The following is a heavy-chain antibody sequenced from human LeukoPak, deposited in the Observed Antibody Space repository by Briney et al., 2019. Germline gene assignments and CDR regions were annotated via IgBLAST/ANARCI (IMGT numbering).Heavy chain of an antibody. Sequence: GGSLRLSRAASGFTVSSNYMSWVRQAPGKGLEWVSVIYSGGSTYYADSVKGRFTISRDNSKNTLYLQMNSLRAEDTAVYYCARGRDSSGWFYFDYWGQGTLVTVSS. J-gene: IGHJ4*02. V-gene: IGHV3-66*01. CDR1: GFTVSSNY. CDR3: ARGRDSSGWFYFDY. CDR2: IYSGGST. D-gene: IGHD6-19*01.